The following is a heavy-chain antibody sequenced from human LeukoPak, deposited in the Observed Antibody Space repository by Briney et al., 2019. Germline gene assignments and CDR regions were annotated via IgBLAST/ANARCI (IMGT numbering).Heavy chain of an antibody. Sequence: ASVKVSCKASGYTFTNYGISWARQAPGQRLEWMGWISPYSGNTNYAQKFQGRVTLTTDTSTNTAYLELRSLRSDDTAVYYCARDWSTWGSYIQWGQGTLVTVSS. J-gene: IGHJ4*02. V-gene: IGHV1-18*04. CDR1: GYTFTNYG. CDR2: ISPYSGNT. D-gene: IGHD3-16*01. CDR3: ARDWSTWGSYIQ.